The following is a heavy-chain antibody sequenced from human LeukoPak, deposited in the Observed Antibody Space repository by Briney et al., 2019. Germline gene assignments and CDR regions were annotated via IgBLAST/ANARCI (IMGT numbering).Heavy chain of an antibody. CDR2: INPNSGGT. Sequence: ASVKVSCKASGYTVTRYYMHWVRQAPGQGPEWMGWINPNSGGTNYAQKFQGRVTMTLATSIGTAYMELSRLKSDDTAVYYCASARGYSDFDSYFDYWGQGTLVTVSS. V-gene: IGHV1-2*02. CDR1: GYTVTRYY. J-gene: IGHJ4*02. D-gene: IGHD5-12*01. CDR3: ASARGYSDFDSYFDY.